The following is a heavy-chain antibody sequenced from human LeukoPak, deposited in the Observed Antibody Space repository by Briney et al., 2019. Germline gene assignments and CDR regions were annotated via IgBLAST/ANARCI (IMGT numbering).Heavy chain of an antibody. CDR3: AKASSGYDSHYYYGMDV. CDR2: ISFDGSYK. Sequence: GRSLRPSCAASGFTFSTYGMHWVRQAPGKGLEWVAFISFDGSYKYYADSVKGRFTISRDNSKNTLYLQMNSLRAEDTALYYCAKASSGYDSHYYYGMDVWGPGTAVTVSS. CDR1: GFTFSTYG. D-gene: IGHD5-12*01. V-gene: IGHV3-30*18. J-gene: IGHJ6*02.